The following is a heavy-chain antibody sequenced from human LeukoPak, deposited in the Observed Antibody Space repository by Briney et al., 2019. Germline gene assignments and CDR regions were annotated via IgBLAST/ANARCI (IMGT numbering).Heavy chain of an antibody. V-gene: IGHV1-69*06. J-gene: IGHJ6*03. CDR2: IIPIFGTA. Sequence: ASVKVSCKASGGTFSSYDISWVRQAPGQGLEWMGAIIPIFGTANYAQKFQGRVTITADKSTSTAYMELSSLRSEDTAVYYCARGDYGDYLPGSHQKRKNYYYYMDVWGKGTTVTVSS. CDR3: ARGDYGDYLPGSHQKRKNYYYYMDV. D-gene: IGHD4-17*01. CDR1: GGTFSSYD.